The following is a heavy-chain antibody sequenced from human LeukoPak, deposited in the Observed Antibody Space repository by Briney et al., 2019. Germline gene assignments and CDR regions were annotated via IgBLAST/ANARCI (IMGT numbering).Heavy chain of an antibody. Sequence: GGSLRLSCAASGFTFSSYGMHWVRQAPGKGLEWAAVIWYDGSNKYYADSVKGRFTISRDNSKNTLYLQMNSLRAEDTAVYYCAKCPFGYYYYYMDVWGKGTTVTVSS. CDR1: GFTFSSYG. J-gene: IGHJ6*03. CDR3: AKCPFGYYYYYMDV. CDR2: IWYDGSNK. D-gene: IGHD3-10*01. V-gene: IGHV3-33*06.